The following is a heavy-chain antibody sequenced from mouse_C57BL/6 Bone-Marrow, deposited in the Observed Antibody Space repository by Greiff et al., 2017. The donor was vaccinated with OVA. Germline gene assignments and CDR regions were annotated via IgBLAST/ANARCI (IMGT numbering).Heavy chain of an antibody. V-gene: IGHV1-55*01. CDR1: GYTFTSYW. CDR3: ASNRFAY. CDR2: IYPGSGST. Sequence: QVQLQQPGAELVKPGASVKMSCKASGYTFTSYWITWVKQRPGQGLEWIGEIYPGSGSTNYNEKFKGKATLTVDTSSSTAYMQLSSLTSEDSAVYYCASNRFAYWGQGTLVTVSA. J-gene: IGHJ3*01.